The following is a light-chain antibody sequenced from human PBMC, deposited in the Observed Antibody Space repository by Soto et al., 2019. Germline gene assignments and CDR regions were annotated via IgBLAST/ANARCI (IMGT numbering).Light chain of an antibody. Sequence: DIQMTQSPSSLSASVGDRVTITCLTSQPISDYLNWYQQKPGKAPTLLIYTTSNLQSGVPSRFSGSGSATHFTLTISSLQPEDFATYYCQQHYNTPRTFGQGTKVDI. V-gene: IGKV1-39*01. CDR1: QPISDY. CDR2: TTS. CDR3: QQHYNTPRT. J-gene: IGKJ1*01.